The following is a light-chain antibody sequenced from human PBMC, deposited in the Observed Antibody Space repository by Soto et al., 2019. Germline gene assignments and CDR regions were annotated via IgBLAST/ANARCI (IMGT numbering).Light chain of an antibody. CDR2: SAS. Sequence: EVVMTQSPATLSVFPGERVTLSCRASQSVSTSLAWYQQKPGQAPRLLIYSASTRATGISARFSGSGSGTEFTLTISSLESEDFAVYYGQRYSHGYTFGQGTELEIK. CDR3: QRYSHGYT. J-gene: IGKJ2*01. CDR1: QSVSTS. V-gene: IGKV3-15*01.